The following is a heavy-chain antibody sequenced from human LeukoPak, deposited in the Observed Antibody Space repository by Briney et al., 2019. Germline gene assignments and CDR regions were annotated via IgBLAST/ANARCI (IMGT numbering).Heavy chain of an antibody. D-gene: IGHD6-13*01. Sequence: SETLSLTCTVSGGSISSGGYYWSWIRQHPGKGLEWIGYIYYSGSTYYNPSLKSRVTISVDTSKNQFFLKLSSVTAADTPVYNCARVNSRASADTWWFDPWRRGTLVSLPS. V-gene: IGHV4-31*03. CDR2: IYYSGST. J-gene: IGHJ5*02. CDR3: ARVNSRASADTWWFDP. CDR1: GGSISSGGYY.